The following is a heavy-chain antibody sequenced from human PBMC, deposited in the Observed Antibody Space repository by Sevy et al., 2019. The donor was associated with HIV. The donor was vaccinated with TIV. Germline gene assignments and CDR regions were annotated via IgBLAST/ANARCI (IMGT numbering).Heavy chain of an antibody. CDR1: GFTFSSYA. CDR2: IRDSGEST. J-gene: IGHJ3*02. V-gene: IGHV3-23*01. CDR3: ATGGDFWSGYSNDAFDI. Sequence: GGSLRLSCAASGFTFSSYAMSWFRQAPGKGLEWVSTIRDSGESTYNADSVKGRFTISRDNSKNTLYLQMNSLRADETAVYYCATGGDFWSGYSNDAFDIWGQGTMVTVSS. D-gene: IGHD3-3*01.